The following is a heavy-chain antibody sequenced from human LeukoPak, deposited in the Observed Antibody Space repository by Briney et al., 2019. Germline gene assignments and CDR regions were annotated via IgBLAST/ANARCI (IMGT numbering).Heavy chain of an antibody. CDR2: MHHSGSA. V-gene: IGHV4-59*12. D-gene: IGHD3-22*01. CDR3: ARDYYDTSGYPVLQDAFDI. CDR1: GGSISDYF. Sequence: MTSETLSLTCTVSGGSISDYFWSWVRQSPGKGLEWIGFMHHSGSANSNPSLRSRVTISMDTSKNHFSLKLSSVTAADTAVYYCARDYYDTSGYPVLQDAFDIWGQGTMVTVSS. J-gene: IGHJ3*02.